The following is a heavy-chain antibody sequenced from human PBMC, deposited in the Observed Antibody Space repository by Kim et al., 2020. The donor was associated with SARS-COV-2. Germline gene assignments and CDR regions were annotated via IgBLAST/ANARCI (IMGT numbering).Heavy chain of an antibody. V-gene: IGHV1-46*01. CDR3: ASRSYSSSSRIAAAGIFDY. Sequence: ASVKVSCKASGYTFTSYYMHWVRQAPGQGLEWMGIINPSGGSTSYAQKFQGRVNMTRDTSTSTVYMELSSLRSEDTAVYYCASRSYSSSSRIAAAGIFDYWGQGTLVTVSS. CDR2: INPSGGST. J-gene: IGHJ4*02. CDR1: GYTFTSYY. D-gene: IGHD6-13*01.